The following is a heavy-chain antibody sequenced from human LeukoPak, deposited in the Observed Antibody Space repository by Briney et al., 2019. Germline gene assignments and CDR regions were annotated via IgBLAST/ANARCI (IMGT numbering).Heavy chain of an antibody. CDR2: INHSGST. D-gene: IGHD1-1*01. Sequence: PSETLSLTCAVYGGSFSGYYWSWIRQPPGKGLEWIGEINHSGSTNYNPSLKSRVTISVDTSKNQLSLKLSSVTAADTAVYYCARQTVAGTRKFDPWGQGTLVTVSS. J-gene: IGHJ5*02. V-gene: IGHV4-34*01. CDR1: GGSFSGYY. CDR3: ARQTVAGTRKFDP.